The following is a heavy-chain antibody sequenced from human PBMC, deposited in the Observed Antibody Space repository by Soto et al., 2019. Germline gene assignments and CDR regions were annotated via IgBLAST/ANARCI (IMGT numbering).Heavy chain of an antibody. V-gene: IGHV1-18*01. Sequence: APVEASCKASGYAFTCKAICCVRQAPGQGLEWMGWISAYNGNTNYAQKLQGRVTMTTDTSTSTAYMELRSLRSDDTAVYYCARTIVVVPAAQIDYWGQGTLVTVSS. CDR2: ISAYNGNT. CDR3: ARTIVVVPAAQIDY. D-gene: IGHD2-2*01. CDR1: GYAFTCKA. J-gene: IGHJ4*02.